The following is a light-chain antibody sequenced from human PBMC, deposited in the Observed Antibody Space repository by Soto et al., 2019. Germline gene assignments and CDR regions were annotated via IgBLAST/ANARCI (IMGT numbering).Light chain of an antibody. V-gene: IGKV3D-15*01. CDR2: GAS. Sequence: EIVMTQSPATLSVSPGERATLSGRASQSVTIYLAWYQQKPGQAPRLLIFGASSRATGIPARFSGSGSGTEFNLTISSLQSEDFAVYFCQQYDDWLRLTFGGGTKVEIK. J-gene: IGKJ4*01. CDR3: QQYDDWLRLT. CDR1: QSVTIY.